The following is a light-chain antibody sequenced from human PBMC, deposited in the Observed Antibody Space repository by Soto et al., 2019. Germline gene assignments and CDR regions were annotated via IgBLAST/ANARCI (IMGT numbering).Light chain of an antibody. CDR1: SSNIGSNT. V-gene: IGLV1-44*01. CDR2: YND. CDR3: ATWDDSLSGWV. J-gene: IGLJ3*02. Sequence: QSVLTQPPSASGTPGQRVTISCSGSSSNIGSNTVNWYQHLPGTPPKLVIYYNDQRPSGVPDRFSGSRSGTSASLAISGLQSEDEADYYCATWDDSLSGWVFGGGTKVTVL.